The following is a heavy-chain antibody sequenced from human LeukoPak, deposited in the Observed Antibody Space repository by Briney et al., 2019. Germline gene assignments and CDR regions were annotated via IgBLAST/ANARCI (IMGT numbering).Heavy chain of an antibody. V-gene: IGHV4-61*02. D-gene: IGHD1-26*01. Sequence: SETLSLTCTVSGGSISSGSYYWSWIRQPAGKGLEWIGRIYTSGSTNYNPSLKSRVTISVDTSKNQFSLKLSSVTAADTAVYYCARMGSYSYYYYYMDVWGKGTTVTISS. CDR2: IYTSGST. CDR1: GGSISSGSYY. CDR3: ARMGSYSYYYYYMDV. J-gene: IGHJ6*03.